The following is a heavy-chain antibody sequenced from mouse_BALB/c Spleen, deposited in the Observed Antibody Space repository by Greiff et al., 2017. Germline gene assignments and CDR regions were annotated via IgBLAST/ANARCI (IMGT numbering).Heavy chain of an antibody. D-gene: IGHD2-1*01. CDR3: ARQGGNYVGGAMDY. CDR2: ISSGGSYT. CDR1: GFTFSSYA. V-gene: IGHV5-9-3*01. Sequence: EVKVVESGGGLVKPGGSLKLSCAASGFTFSSYAMSWVRQTPEKRLEWVATISSGGSYTYYPDSVKGRFTISRDNAKNTLYLQMSSLRSEDTAMYYCARQGGNYVGGAMDYWGQGTSVTVSS. J-gene: IGHJ4*01.